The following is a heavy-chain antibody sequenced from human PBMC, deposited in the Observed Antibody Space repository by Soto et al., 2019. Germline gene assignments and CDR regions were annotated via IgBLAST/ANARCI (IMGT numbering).Heavy chain of an antibody. V-gene: IGHV3-33*01. CDR2: IWYDGSNK. Sequence: GSLRLSCAASGFTFSSYGMHWVRQAPGKGLEWVAVIWYDGSNKYYADSVKGRFTISRDNSKNTLYLQMNSLKTEDTAVYYCTTDGNTMVRGVIISSGWFDPWGQGTLVTVSS. J-gene: IGHJ5*02. CDR3: TTDGNTMVRGVIISSGWFDP. D-gene: IGHD3-10*01. CDR1: GFTFSSYG.